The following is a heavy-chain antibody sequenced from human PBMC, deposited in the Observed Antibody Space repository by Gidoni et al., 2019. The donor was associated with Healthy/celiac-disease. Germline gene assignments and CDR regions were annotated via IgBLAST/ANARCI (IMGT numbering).Heavy chain of an antibody. CDR3: ARVAGHGAISFDY. Sequence: QVQLQQWGAGLLKPSETLSLTCAVYGGSFSGYYWSWIRQPPGKGLEWIGEINHSGSTNYNPSLKSRVTISVDTSKNQFSLKLSSVTAADTAVYYCARVAGHGAISFDYWGQGTLVTVSS. V-gene: IGHV4-34*01. CDR2: INHSGST. J-gene: IGHJ4*02. D-gene: IGHD6-19*01. CDR1: GGSFSGYY.